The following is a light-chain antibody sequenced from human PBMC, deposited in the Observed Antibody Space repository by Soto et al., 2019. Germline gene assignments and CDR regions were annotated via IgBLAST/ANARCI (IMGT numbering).Light chain of an antibody. V-gene: IGKV1-17*01. CDR1: QGIRND. Sequence: IQMTQSPSSLSASVGDRVTITCRASQGIRNDLGWYQQRPRKTPTRLIFDTSSLQSGVPSRFSGSRSGIEFTLTITSLQPEDVAPSYCLQYNDYPYTFGQGTKLEI. J-gene: IGKJ2*01. CDR3: LQYNDYPYT. CDR2: DTS.